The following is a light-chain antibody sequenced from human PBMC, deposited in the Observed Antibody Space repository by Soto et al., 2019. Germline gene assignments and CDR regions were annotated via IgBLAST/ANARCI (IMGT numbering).Light chain of an antibody. CDR2: GAS. CDR1: QSVSSSY. J-gene: IGKJ1*01. Sequence: EIVLTQSPGTLSLSPGERATLSCRASQSVSSSYLAWYQQKPGQAPRLLIYGASSRATGIPDRFSGRGSGTDFTLTISRLEPDDCAVYYCQQYGSSPWTFGKGTKVEIK. V-gene: IGKV3-20*01. CDR3: QQYGSSPWT.